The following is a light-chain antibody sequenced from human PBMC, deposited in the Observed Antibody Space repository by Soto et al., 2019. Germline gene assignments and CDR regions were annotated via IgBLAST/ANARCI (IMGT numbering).Light chain of an antibody. CDR3: CSYAGSYTGV. Sequence: QSVLTQPASVSGSPGQSITISCTGTSSDVGGYNHVSWYQHHPGKAPKLIIFEVSKRPSGVPDRFSGSKSGNTASLTISGLQAEDEADYYCCSYAGSYTGVFGGGTKLTVL. J-gene: IGLJ3*02. CDR1: SSDVGGYNH. CDR2: EVS. V-gene: IGLV2-11*01.